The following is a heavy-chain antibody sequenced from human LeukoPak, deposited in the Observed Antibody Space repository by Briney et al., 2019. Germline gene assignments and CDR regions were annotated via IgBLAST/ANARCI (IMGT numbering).Heavy chain of an antibody. CDR2: INHSGST. CDR3: ARFGRSSWYRGGLYYFDY. Sequence: SETLSLTCAVYGGSFSGYYWSWIRQPPGKGQEWIGEINHSGSTNYNPSLKSRVTISVDTSKNQFSLKLSSVTAADTAVYYCARFGRSSWYRGGLYYFDYWGQGTLVTVSS. J-gene: IGHJ4*02. D-gene: IGHD6-13*01. CDR1: GGSFSGYY. V-gene: IGHV4-34*01.